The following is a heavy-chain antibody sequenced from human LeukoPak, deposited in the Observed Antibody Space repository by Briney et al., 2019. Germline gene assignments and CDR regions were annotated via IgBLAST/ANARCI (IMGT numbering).Heavy chain of an antibody. V-gene: IGHV3-66*01. Sequence: QAGGSLRLSCAASGFTVSSNYMNWVRQAPGKGLEWVSVIYSGGSTYYTDSVKGRFTISRDNSKNTLYLQMNSLRVEDTAVYYCAKGQMGSSFCSGGSCHPYFFDYWGQGTLVTVSS. CDR1: GFTVSSNY. CDR3: AKGQMGSSFCSGGSCHPYFFDY. J-gene: IGHJ4*02. CDR2: IYSGGST. D-gene: IGHD2-15*01.